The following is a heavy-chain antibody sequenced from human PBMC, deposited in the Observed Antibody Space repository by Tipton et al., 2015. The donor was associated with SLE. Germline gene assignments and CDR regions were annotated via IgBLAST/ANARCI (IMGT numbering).Heavy chain of an antibody. CDR2: VYPSGGS. CDR1: GGSINAYY. V-gene: IGHV4-59*01. D-gene: IGHD3-22*01. J-gene: IGHJ6*03. CDR3: ARVGHGFDSSGYNSRYYYYMDV. Sequence: TLSLTCTVSGGSINAYYWTWIRQPPGKGLEYIGYVYPSGGSDYNPSLSGRVTISFDTSKNQFSLRLTSATAADTAVYYCARVGHGFDSSGYNSRYYYYMDVWGNGTTVTVSS.